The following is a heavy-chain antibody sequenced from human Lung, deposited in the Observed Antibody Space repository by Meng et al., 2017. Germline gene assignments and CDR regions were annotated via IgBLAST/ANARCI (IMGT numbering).Heavy chain of an antibody. CDR3: ARGRVVVAATPSDY. D-gene: IGHD2-15*01. Sequence: EVQLVESGGGLVKPGGARRLSCAASGFTFSSSSVNWVRQAPGKGLEWVSSISSSSTYADSVKGRFTISRDNAKNSLYLQMNSLRAEDTAVYYCARGRVVVAATPSDYWGQGTLVTVSS. V-gene: IGHV3-21*01. CDR2: ISSSST. CDR1: GFTFSSSS. J-gene: IGHJ4*02.